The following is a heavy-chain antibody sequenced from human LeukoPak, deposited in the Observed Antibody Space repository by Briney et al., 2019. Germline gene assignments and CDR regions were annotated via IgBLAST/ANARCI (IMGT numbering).Heavy chain of an antibody. CDR2: ISSSSSTI. D-gene: IGHD2-2*01. J-gene: IGHJ6*03. V-gene: IGHV3-48*01. Sequence: PGGSLRLSCAASGFTFSSYSMNWVRQAPGKGLEWVSYISSSSSTIYYADSVKGRFTISRDNAKNSLYLQMNSLRAGDTAVYYCAREPIVVVPAAKGGDYMDVWGKGTTVTVSS. CDR3: AREPIVVVPAAKGGDYMDV. CDR1: GFTFSSYS.